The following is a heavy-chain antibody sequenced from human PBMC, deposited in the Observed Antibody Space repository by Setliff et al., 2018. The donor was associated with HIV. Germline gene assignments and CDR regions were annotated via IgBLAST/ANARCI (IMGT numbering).Heavy chain of an antibody. J-gene: IGHJ6*03. CDR1: GGSISSSNW. CDR2: IYYSGST. CDR3: ARLGYCSRTTCYGYYYMDV. D-gene: IGHD2-2*01. Sequence: SETLSLTCAVSGGSISSSNWWTWVRQPPGKGLEWIGSIYYSGSTHYNPSLKSRVSISVDTSKNQFSLKLSSVTAADTAVYYCARLGYCSRTTCYGYYYMDVWGKGTTVTVSS. V-gene: IGHV4-4*02.